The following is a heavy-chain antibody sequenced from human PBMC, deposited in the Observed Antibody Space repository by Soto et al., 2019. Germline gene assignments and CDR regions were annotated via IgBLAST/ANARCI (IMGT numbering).Heavy chain of an antibody. V-gene: IGHV4-31*03. CDR3: ATSFGVAAAGPFDY. CDR1: GGSISSGGYY. CDR2: IYYSGST. J-gene: IGHJ4*02. D-gene: IGHD6-13*01. Sequence: SETLSLTCTVSGGSISSGGYYWSWIRQHPGKGLEWIGYIYYSGSTYYNPSLKSRVTISVDTSKNQFSLKLSSVTAADTAVYYCATSFGVAAAGPFDYWGQGTLVTVSS.